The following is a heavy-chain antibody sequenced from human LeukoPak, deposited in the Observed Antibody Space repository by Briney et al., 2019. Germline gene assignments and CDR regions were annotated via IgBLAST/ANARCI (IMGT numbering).Heavy chain of an antibody. CDR1: GVSISIYY. J-gene: IGHJ6*02. CDR2: IYYSGST. V-gene: IGHV4-59*12. Sequence: SETLSLTCTVSGVSISIYYWSWIRQPPGKGLEWIGYIYYSGSTYYNPSLKSRVTISVDTSKNQFSLKLSSVTAADTAVYYCAREGRGDCSSTSCAPYYYYYGMDVWGQGTTVTVSS. D-gene: IGHD2-2*01. CDR3: AREGRGDCSSTSCAPYYYYYGMDV.